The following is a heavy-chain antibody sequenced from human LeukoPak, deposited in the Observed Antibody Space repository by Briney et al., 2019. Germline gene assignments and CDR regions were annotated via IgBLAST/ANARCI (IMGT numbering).Heavy chain of an antibody. CDR2: IYRNSGGT. J-gene: IGHJ6*03. V-gene: IGHV1-2*02. Sequence: VASVKVSCKASGYTFTGYYMHWVRQAPGQGLEWMGWIYRNSGGTNYAQKFQGRVTMTRDTSISTAYMELSRLRSDDTAVYYCARESSEGAHYYMDVWGKGTTVTVSS. CDR3: ARESSEGAHYYMDV. D-gene: IGHD6-25*01. CDR1: GYTFTGYY.